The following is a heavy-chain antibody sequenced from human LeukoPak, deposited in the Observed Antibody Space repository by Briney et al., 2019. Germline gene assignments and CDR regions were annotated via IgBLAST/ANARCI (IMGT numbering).Heavy chain of an antibody. CDR3: ARAVRFGEPVGC. Sequence: GGSLRLSCAASGFTFSSYAMTWVRQAPGKGLEWVSAVSGSGGTTDYADSVKGRFTISRDNSKNTLYLQMNSLRAEDTAVYYCARAVRFGEPVGCWGQGTLVTVSS. CDR1: GFTFSSYA. V-gene: IGHV3-23*01. D-gene: IGHD3-10*01. CDR2: VSGSGGTT. J-gene: IGHJ4*02.